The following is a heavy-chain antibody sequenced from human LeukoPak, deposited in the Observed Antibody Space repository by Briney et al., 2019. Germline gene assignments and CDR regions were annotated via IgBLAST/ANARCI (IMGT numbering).Heavy chain of an antibody. CDR3: ARDSVPLGGKDDLYYFDY. CDR1: GFTFNNFA. D-gene: IGHD3-16*01. CDR2: ISSSGSTI. V-gene: IGHV3-11*01. Sequence: PGGSLRLSCAASGFTFNNFAMSWIRQAPGKGLEWVSYISSSGSTIYYADSVKGRLTISRDNAKNSLYLQMNSLRAEDTAVYYCARDSVPLGGKDDLYYFDYWGQGTLVTVSS. J-gene: IGHJ4*02.